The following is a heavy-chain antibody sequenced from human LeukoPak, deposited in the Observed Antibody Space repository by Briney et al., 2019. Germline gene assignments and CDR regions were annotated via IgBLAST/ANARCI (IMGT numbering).Heavy chain of an antibody. CDR3: ARGSGDFWSGYYSLDMDV. V-gene: IGHV4-34*01. CDR1: GGSFSGYY. Sequence: ASETLSLTCAVYGGSFSGYYWGWIRQPPGKGLEWIGSIYYSGSTYYNPSLKSRVTISVDTSENQFSLKLSSVTAADTAVYYCARGSGDFWSGYYSLDMDVWGKGTTVTVSS. J-gene: IGHJ6*03. D-gene: IGHD3-3*01. CDR2: IYYSGST.